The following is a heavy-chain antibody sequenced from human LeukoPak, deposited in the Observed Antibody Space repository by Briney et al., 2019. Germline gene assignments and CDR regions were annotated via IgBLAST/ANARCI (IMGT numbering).Heavy chain of an antibody. Sequence: ASVKVSCKVSGYTLTELSMHWVRQAPGKGLEWMGGLDPEDGETIYAQKFQGRVTMTEDTSTDTAYMELSSLRSEDTAVYYCATAKPRLNWFDPWGQGTLVTVSS. J-gene: IGHJ5*02. CDR3: ATAKPRLNWFDP. D-gene: IGHD6-19*01. V-gene: IGHV1-24*01. CDR1: GYTLTELS. CDR2: LDPEDGET.